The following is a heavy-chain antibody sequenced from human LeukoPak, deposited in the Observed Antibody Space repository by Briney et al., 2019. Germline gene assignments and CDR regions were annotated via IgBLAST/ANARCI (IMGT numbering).Heavy chain of an antibody. V-gene: IGHV1-46*01. Sequence: GASVKVSCTASGYTFTTYYIHWVRQAPGQGLEWMGIINPSGASTSYAQKFQGRVTMTRDTSTSTVYTELSSLRSEDTAVYYCARDNGGSNGLKWGQGTLVTVSS. CDR1: GYTFTTYY. CDR2: INPSGAST. J-gene: IGHJ4*02. D-gene: IGHD2-8*01. CDR3: ARDNGGSNGLK.